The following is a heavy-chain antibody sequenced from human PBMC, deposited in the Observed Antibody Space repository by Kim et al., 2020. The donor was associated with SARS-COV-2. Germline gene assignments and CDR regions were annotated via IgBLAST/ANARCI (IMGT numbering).Heavy chain of an antibody. D-gene: IGHD3-10*01. Sequence: NPTRQSRVAISVDTTKNQFALKLSSVTAADTAVYYCARNYGYGSGSFYSYWGQGILVTVSS. J-gene: IGHJ4*02. CDR3: ARNYGYGSGSFYSY. V-gene: IGHV4-4*09.